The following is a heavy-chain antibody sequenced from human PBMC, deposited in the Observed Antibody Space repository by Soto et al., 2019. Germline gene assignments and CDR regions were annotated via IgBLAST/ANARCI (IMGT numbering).Heavy chain of an antibody. Sequence: QVQLVESGGGVVQPGRSLRLSCVASGFTFSSYCMHWVRQPPGKGLEWVALISDNGDKRYYADSVKGRFTISRDNSKNTLYLQMNGLRPGDTAVYFCAKARVRIVGANSFDYWGQGSLVTVSS. V-gene: IGHV3-30*18. CDR1: GFTFSSYC. D-gene: IGHD1-26*01. CDR2: ISDNGDKR. J-gene: IGHJ4*02. CDR3: AKARVRIVGANSFDY.